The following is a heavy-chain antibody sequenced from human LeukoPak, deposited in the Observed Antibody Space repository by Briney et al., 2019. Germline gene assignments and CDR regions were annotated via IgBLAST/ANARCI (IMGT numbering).Heavy chain of an antibody. J-gene: IGHJ4*02. D-gene: IGHD1-7*01. V-gene: IGHV4-34*01. CDR2: INHSGST. CDR3: ARAGMTGTTSDYFDY. CDR1: GGSFSGYY. Sequence: SETLSLTCAVYGGSFSGYYWSWIRQPLGKGLEWIGEINHSGSTNYNPSLKSRVTISVDTSKNQFSLKLSSVTAADTAVYYCARAGMTGTTSDYFDYWGQGTLVTVSS.